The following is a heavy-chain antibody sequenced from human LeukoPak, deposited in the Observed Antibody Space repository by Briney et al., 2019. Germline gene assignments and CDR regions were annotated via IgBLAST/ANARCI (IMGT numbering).Heavy chain of an antibody. Sequence: PGGSLRLFCAASGFPFSRYGMHWVREATGRAREGVAFIRYDGSNKYYADSVKGRFTISRDNSKNTLSLQMNSLSAEDTAVYYCAKIPTTVTFYYYYYGMDVWGQGTTVTVSS. D-gene: IGHD4-17*01. CDR1: GFPFSRYG. V-gene: IGHV3-30*02. CDR3: AKIPTTVTFYYYYYGMDV. CDR2: IRYDGSNK. J-gene: IGHJ6*02.